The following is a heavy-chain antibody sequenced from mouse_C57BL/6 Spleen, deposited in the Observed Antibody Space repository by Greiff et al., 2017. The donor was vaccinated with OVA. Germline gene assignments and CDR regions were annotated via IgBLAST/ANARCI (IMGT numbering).Heavy chain of an antibody. Sequence: QVQLQQSGPELVKPGASVKISCKASGYAFSSSWMNWVKQRPGKGLEWIGRIYPGDGATNYNGKFKGKATLTADKSSSTAYMQLSSLTSEDSAVSFCARPKRGHGVYYFDYWGQGTTLTVSS. CDR3: ARPKRGHGVYYFDY. D-gene: IGHD4-1*01. CDR1: GYAFSSSW. V-gene: IGHV1-82*01. CDR2: IYPGDGAT. J-gene: IGHJ2*01.